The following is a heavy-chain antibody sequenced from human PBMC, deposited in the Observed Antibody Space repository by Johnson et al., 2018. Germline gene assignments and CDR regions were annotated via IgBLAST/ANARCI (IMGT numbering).Heavy chain of an antibody. J-gene: IGHJ6*03. D-gene: IGHD6-19*01. CDR2: IRSKAYGATA. CDR3: ARAIAVADPYYDYYYMDV. CDR1: GFTFGDYA. Sequence: VQLVESGGGLVQPGRSLRLSCSVSGFTFGDYALSWFRQAPGKGLEWVTFIRSKAYGATADYAASVKGRFTISRVDSKSVAYLDMNSLKTEDTAVYYCARAIAVADPYYDYYYMDVGGKGTTVTVSS. V-gene: IGHV3-49*03.